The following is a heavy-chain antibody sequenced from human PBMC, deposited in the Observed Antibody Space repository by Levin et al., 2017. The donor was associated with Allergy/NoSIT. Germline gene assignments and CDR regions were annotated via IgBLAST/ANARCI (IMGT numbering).Heavy chain of an antibody. CDR2: ISYDGSNK. CDR3: AKGYYDSSGYYDDDY. Sequence: PGGSLRLSCAASGFTFSSYGMHWVRQAPGKGLEWVAVISYDGSNKYYADSVKGRFTISRDNSKNTLYLQMNSLRAEDTAVYYCAKGYYDSSGYYDDDYWGQGTLVTVSS. D-gene: IGHD3-22*01. V-gene: IGHV3-30*18. CDR1: GFTFSSYG. J-gene: IGHJ4*02.